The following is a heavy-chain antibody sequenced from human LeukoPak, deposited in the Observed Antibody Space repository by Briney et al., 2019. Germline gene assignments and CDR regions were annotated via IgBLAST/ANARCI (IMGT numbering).Heavy chain of an antibody. CDR1: GYTFTSYY. Sequence: ASVKVSCKASGYTFTSYYMHWVRQAPGQGLEWVGIINPSAGTTTYAQKFQGRVSMTRDTSTSTVYMELSSLRIEDTAVYYCSGDLGGSYNDYWGQGTMVTVSS. V-gene: IGHV1-46*01. CDR2: INPSAGTT. J-gene: IGHJ4*02. D-gene: IGHD1-26*01. CDR3: SGDLGGSYNDY.